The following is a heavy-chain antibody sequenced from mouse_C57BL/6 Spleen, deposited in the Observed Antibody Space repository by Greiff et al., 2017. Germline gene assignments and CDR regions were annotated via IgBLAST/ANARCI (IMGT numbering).Heavy chain of an antibody. CDR3: ARDYYGSSYDDAMDY. D-gene: IGHD1-1*01. J-gene: IGHJ4*01. V-gene: IGHV5-17*01. CDR1: GFTFSDYG. CDR2: ISSGSSTI. Sequence: EVQRVESGGGLVKPGGSLKLSCAASGFTFSDYGMHWVRQAPEKGLEWVAYISSGSSTIYYADTVKGRFTISRDNAKNTLCLQMTSLRSEDTAMYYCARDYYGSSYDDAMDYWGQGTSVTVSS.